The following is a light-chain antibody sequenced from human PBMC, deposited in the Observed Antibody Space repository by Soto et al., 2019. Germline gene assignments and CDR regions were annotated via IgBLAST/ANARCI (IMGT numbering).Light chain of an antibody. CDR1: QSVSSNY. CDR2: GAS. Sequence: EIVLTHSPGTLPLSPGERATLSCRASQSVSSNYLVWYQQKPGQAPRPLIYGASSRATGIPDRFSGSGSGTDFTLTISRLEPVDFAVYYCQQYANSPFTFGQGTKLEIK. CDR3: QQYANSPFT. J-gene: IGKJ2*01. V-gene: IGKV3-20*01.